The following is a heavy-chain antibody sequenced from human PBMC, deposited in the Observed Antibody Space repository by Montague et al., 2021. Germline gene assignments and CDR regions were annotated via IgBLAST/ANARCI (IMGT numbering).Heavy chain of an antibody. V-gene: IGHV4-31*03. J-gene: IGHJ5*02. Sequence: SQTLSLTCSVSGGSISTSGYYWSWIRQRPGQGLEWLGYISHRGTTYYNPSLSSRLSISLDTSRNHFSLQLTSVTAADTAIYYCAIDASGYYVGGFNPWGQGAIVTVSS. CDR1: GGSISTSGYY. CDR3: AIDASGYYVGGFNP. CDR2: ISHRGTT. D-gene: IGHD3-16*01.